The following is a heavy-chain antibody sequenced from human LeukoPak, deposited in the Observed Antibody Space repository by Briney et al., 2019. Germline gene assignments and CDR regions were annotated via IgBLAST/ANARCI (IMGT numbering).Heavy chain of an antibody. D-gene: IGHD2-15*01. CDR1: GGSISSYY. CDR3: AGPRVVVAATVAFDI. J-gene: IGHJ3*02. Sequence: SETLSLTCTVSGGSISSYYWSWIRQPPGKGLEWIGYIYYSGSTNYNPSLKSRVTISVDTSKNQFSLKLSSVTAADTAVYYCAGPRVVVAATVAFDIWGQGTMVTVSS. CDR2: IYYSGST. V-gene: IGHV4-59*01.